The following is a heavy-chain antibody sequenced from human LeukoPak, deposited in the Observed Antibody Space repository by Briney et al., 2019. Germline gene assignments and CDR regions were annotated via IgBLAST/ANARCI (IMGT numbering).Heavy chain of an antibody. J-gene: IGHJ4*02. CDR3: ARDQYVGSSRYYYFDS. CDR2: ISAYNGNT. Sequence: VSVKLFCNASGYTFTSYCISWVRHAPAQGLVWMGWISAYNGNTNYAEKLQGRDTITTDTSTSTVYMALSSLRSEDTAVYYCARDQYVGSSRYYYFDSCGQGTLVTVSS. D-gene: IGHD6-13*01. V-gene: IGHV1-18*01. CDR1: GYTFTSYC.